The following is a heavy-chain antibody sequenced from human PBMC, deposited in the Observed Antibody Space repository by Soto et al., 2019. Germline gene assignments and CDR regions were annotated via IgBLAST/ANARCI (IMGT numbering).Heavy chain of an antibody. J-gene: IGHJ4*02. CDR2: IIPMFDTP. V-gene: IGHV1-69*01. Sequence: QVQLVQSGAEVKKPGSSVRVSCTASGGSFREYAISWVRQAPGHGLEWMGGIIPMFDTPNYAQKFQGRLTILADESTSTLDMELSSLTSDDTAVYYCARDSTAMVTTSFDFWGQGTLVTVSS. CDR1: GGSFREYA. CDR3: ARDSTAMVTTSFDF. D-gene: IGHD5-18*01.